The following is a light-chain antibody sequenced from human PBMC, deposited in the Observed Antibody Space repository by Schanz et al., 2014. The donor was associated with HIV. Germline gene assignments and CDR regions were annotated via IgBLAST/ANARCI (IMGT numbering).Light chain of an antibody. J-gene: IGKJ4*01. CDR2: TTS. CDR1: QSISRY. CDR3: QQSDYFPLT. Sequence: DIRMTQSPSSLSASVGDRVTVTCRASQSISRYLNWNQQKPGKPPILLIHTTSTLQSGVPSRFTGSRSGSNFTLTISRLQPEDSATYYCQQSDYFPLTFGGGTKVEIK. V-gene: IGKV1-39*01.